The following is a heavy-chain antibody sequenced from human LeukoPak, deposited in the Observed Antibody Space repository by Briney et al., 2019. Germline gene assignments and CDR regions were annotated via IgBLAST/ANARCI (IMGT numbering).Heavy chain of an antibody. CDR2: IIPILGIA. CDR3: ARGSIRLPFDP. J-gene: IGHJ5*02. Sequence: SVKVSCKASGGTFSSYAISWVRQAPGQGLEWMGRIIPILGIANYAQKFQGRVTITADKSTSTAYMELSSLRSEDTAVYYCARGSIRLPFDPWGQGTLVTVSS. V-gene: IGHV1-69*04. D-gene: IGHD3-3*01. CDR1: GGTFSSYA.